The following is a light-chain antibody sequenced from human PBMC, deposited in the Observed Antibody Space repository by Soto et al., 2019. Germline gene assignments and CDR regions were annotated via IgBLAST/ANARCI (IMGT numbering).Light chain of an antibody. CDR3: MQGTHWPLT. V-gene: IGKV2-30*01. CDR2: EAS. Sequence: DAVMTQSPLALPVTLGQPGSISCRSSQSPLYRAGKSYLRWFQQRPGQSPRRLIYEASIRDSGVPARFSGSGSGTDFTLNISRLEAEDVGIYYCMQGTHWPLTVGQGTKVDIK. CDR1: QSPLYRAGKSY. J-gene: IGKJ1*01.